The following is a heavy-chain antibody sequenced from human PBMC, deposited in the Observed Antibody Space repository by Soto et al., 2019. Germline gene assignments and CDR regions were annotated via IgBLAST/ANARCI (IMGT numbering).Heavy chain of an antibody. CDR2: IYYSGST. J-gene: IGHJ4*02. CDR3: ARGPDFWSGYYSTVSFDY. D-gene: IGHD3-3*01. Sequence: SETLSLTCTVSGGSISSYYWSWIRQPPGKGLEWIGYIYYSGSTNYNPSLKSRVTISVDTSKNQFSLKLSSVTAADTAVYYCARGPDFWSGYYSTVSFDYWGQGTLVTISS. V-gene: IGHV4-59*08. CDR1: GGSISSYY.